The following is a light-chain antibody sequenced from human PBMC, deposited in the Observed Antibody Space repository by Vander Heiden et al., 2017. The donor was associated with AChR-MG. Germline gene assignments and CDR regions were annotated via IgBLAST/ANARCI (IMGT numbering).Light chain of an antibody. CDR3: QQYGSSPWT. CDR1: QSVSSSD. Sequence: EIVLMQSPGTLSWSPGERATRSCRASQSVSSSDLAWDQQKPGQAPRLLIYGASSRATGIPDRFSGSGSGTDFTLTLSRLEPEDFAVYYCQQYGSSPWTFGQGTKVEIK. CDR2: GAS. V-gene: IGKV3-20*01. J-gene: IGKJ1*01.